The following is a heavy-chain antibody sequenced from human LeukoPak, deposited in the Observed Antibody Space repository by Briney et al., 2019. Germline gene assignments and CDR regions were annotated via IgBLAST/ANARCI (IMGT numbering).Heavy chain of an antibody. CDR3: VRVGRIQYFDY. CDR2: ISGGRDTM. Sequence: GGSLRLSCAASGFAFSSYEMNWVRQAPGKGPEWISYISGGRDTMYYADSVKCRFTSSRDNAKNSLFLQMNSLRAEDTAVYYCVRVGRIQYFDYWGQGTPVTVSS. CDR1: GFAFSSYE. D-gene: IGHD5-18*01. V-gene: IGHV3-48*03. J-gene: IGHJ4*02.